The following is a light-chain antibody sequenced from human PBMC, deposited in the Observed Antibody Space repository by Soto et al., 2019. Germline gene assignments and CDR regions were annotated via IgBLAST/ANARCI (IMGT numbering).Light chain of an antibody. J-gene: IGLJ1*01. CDR1: SGDVGAYNY. V-gene: IGLV2-11*01. CDR2: DVN. CDR3: CSYAHTFPSL. Sequence: QSVLTQPRSVSGSPGQSVTISCTGTSGDVGAYNYISWYQQHPGKAPKFLIYDVNKRPSGVPDRFFGSKSGNTASLTISGLQPEYEAYYYCCSYAHTFPSLFGPGIKFTGL.